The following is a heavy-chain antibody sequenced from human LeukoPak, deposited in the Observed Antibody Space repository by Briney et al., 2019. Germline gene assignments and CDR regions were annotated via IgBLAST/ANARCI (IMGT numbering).Heavy chain of an antibody. CDR2: IWYDGSNK. CDR1: GFTFSSYG. J-gene: IGHJ6*04. V-gene: IGHV3-33*01. CDR3: ARDPEMVRGVITNYYYGMDV. Sequence: PGGSLRLSCAASGFTFSSYGMHSVRQAPGKGLEWVAVIWYDGSNKYYADSVKGRFTISRDNSKNTLYLQMNSLRAEDTAVYYCARDPEMVRGVITNYYYGMDVWGKGTTVTVSS. D-gene: IGHD3-10*01.